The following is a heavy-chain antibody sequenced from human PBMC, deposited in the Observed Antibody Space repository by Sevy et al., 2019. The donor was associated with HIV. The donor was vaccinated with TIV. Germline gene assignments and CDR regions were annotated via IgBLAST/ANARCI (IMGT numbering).Heavy chain of an antibody. V-gene: IGHV4-31*03. CDR3: ASSYCSGGSCYESYYYSYGMDV. CDR2: IYYSRSP. D-gene: IGHD2-15*01. CDR1: GGSISSGGYY. J-gene: IGHJ6*02. Sequence: SGTQSLTCTVSGGSISSGGYYWSWIRQHPGKGLEWIGYIYYSRSPYYNPSLKSRVTISVNTSKNQFSLKLVSVTAADMAVYYCASSYCSGGSCYESYYYSYGMDVWGQGTTVTVSS.